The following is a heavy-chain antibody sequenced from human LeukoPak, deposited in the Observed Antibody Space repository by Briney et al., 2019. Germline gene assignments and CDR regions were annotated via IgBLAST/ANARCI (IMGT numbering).Heavy chain of an antibody. CDR1: GFTFSSYS. CDR3: ARPAGSGERGPYYYYGMDV. J-gene: IGHJ6*02. Sequence: GGSLRLSCAASGFTFSSYSMNWVRQAPGKGLEWVSSISSSSSYIYYADSVKGRFTISRDNAKNSLYLQMNSPRAEDTAVYYCARPAGSGERGPYYYYGMDVWGQGTTVTVSS. V-gene: IGHV3-21*01. CDR2: ISSSSSYI. D-gene: IGHD3-10*01.